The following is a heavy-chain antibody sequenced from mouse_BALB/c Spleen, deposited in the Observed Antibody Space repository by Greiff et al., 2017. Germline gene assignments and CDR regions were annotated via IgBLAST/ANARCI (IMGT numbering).Heavy chain of an antibody. CDR1: GFNIKDYY. Sequence: EVQLQQSGAELVRPGALVKLSCKASGFNIKDYYMHWVKQRPEQGLEWIGWIDPENGNTIYDPKFQGKATITADTSSNTAYLQLSSLTSEDTAVYYCARYGYDEIDYAMDYWGQGTSVTVSS. V-gene: IGHV14-1*02. D-gene: IGHD2-2*01. CDR2: IDPENGNT. CDR3: ARYGYDEIDYAMDY. J-gene: IGHJ4*01.